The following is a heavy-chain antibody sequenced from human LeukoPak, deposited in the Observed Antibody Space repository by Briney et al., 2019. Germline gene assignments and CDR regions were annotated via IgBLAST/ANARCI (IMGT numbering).Heavy chain of an antibody. CDR3: ARGTLYSGWSYYFDY. J-gene: IGHJ4*02. Sequence: SETLSLTCTVSGDSITSSNYYWGWFRQSPGKGPEWIGSIYSSGSTYYSPSLKSRVTISVATSKNQFSLTVSSVTAADTAMYYCARGTLYSGWSYYFDYWGQGSQVTVSS. V-gene: IGHV4-39*07. D-gene: IGHD6-19*01. CDR2: IYSSGST. CDR1: GDSITSSNYY.